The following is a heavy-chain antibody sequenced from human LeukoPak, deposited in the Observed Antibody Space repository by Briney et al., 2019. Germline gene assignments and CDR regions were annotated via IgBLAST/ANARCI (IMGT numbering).Heavy chain of an antibody. V-gene: IGHV4-4*08. D-gene: IGHD3-22*01. J-gene: IGHJ4*02. Sequence: SETLSLTCTVSDGSISIYYWSWIRQPPGKGLEWIGYVHSSGNTNYSPSLKGRAIISADTSKNQFSLKLTSLTAADTAVYYCVRGYYDRSDSSNPFDSWGQGTLVTVSA. CDR2: VHSSGNT. CDR1: DGSISIYY. CDR3: VRGYYDRSDSSNPFDS.